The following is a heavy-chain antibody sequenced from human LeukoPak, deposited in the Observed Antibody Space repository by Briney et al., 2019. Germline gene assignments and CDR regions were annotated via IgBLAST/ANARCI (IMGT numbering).Heavy chain of an antibody. CDR2: IYHSGST. J-gene: IGHJ4*02. CDR3: ARARGMAAQAFDY. D-gene: IGHD6-6*01. Sequence: PSETLSLTCTVSGGSISSGDYYWSWIRQPPGKGLEWIGYIYHSGSTYYNPSLKSRVTISVDRSKNQFSLKLSSVTAADTAVYYCARARGMAAQAFDYWGQGTLVTVSS. CDR1: GGSISSGDYY. V-gene: IGHV4-30-2*01.